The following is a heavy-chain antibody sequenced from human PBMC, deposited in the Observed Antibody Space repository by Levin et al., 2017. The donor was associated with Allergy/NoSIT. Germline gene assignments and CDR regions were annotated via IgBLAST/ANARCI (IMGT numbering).Heavy chain of an antibody. V-gene: IGHV1-3*01. CDR2: INAGNGNT. Sequence: GASVKVSCKASGYTFTSYAMHWVRQAPGQRLEWMGWINAGNGNTKYSQKFQGRVTITRDTSASTAYMELSSLRSEDTAVYYCAREHNSSGYYGIDYWGQGTLVTVSS. D-gene: IGHD3-22*01. J-gene: IGHJ4*02. CDR1: GYTFTSYA. CDR3: AREHNSSGYYGIDY.